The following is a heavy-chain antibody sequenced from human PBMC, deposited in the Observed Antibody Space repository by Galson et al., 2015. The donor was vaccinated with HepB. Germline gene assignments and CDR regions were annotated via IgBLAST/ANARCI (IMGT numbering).Heavy chain of an antibody. CDR3: ARDNSSWSYWYFDL. V-gene: IGHV3-74*01. CDR2: INSDGSNT. D-gene: IGHD6-13*01. Sequence: SLRLSCAASGFTFSNNLMHWVRQAPGKGLVWVSRINSDGSNTNYADSVKGRFTISRDNAKNTLYLQINSLRVEDTAVYYCARDNSSWSYWYFDLWGRGTLVTVSS. CDR1: GFTFSNNL. J-gene: IGHJ2*01.